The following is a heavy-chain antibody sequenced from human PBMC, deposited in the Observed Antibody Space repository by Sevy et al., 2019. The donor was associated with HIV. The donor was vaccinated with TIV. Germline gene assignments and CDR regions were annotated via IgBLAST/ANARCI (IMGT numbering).Heavy chain of an antibody. CDR3: ARQTYYYDSSGYLYYFDY. CDR1: GGSISSYY. CDR2: IYYSGST. J-gene: IGHJ4*02. Sequence: SETLSLTCTVSGGSISSYYWSWIRQPPGKGLEWIGYIYYSGSTNYNPSLKSRVTISVDTSKNQFSLKLGSVTAADTAVYYCARQTYYYDSSGYLYYFDYWGQGTLVTVSS. D-gene: IGHD3-22*01. V-gene: IGHV4-59*01.